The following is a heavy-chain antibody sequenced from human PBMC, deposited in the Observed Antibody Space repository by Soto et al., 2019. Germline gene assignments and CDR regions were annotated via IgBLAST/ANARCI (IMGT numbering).Heavy chain of an antibody. CDR1: GGSISSYY. CDR2: IYYSGST. Sequence: SETLSLTCSVSGGSISSYYLSWIRQPPGKGLEWIGYIYYSGSTNYNPSLKSRVTISVDTSENQFSLKLSSVTAADTAVYYCARVFGYSGYEYIDYWGQGTLVTVSS. J-gene: IGHJ4*02. D-gene: IGHD5-12*01. V-gene: IGHV4-59*01. CDR3: ARVFGYSGYEYIDY.